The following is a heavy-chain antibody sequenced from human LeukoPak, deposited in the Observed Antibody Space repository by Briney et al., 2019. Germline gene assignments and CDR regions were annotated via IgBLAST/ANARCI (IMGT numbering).Heavy chain of an antibody. J-gene: IGHJ4*02. Sequence: ASVKVSCKVSGYTLTELSMHWVRQAPGKGLEWMGGFDPEDGETIYAQKFQGRVTMTEDTSTDTAYMELSSLRSEDTAVCYCATRTVRGVVPPPFYWGQGTLVTVSS. CDR2: FDPEDGET. CDR1: GYTLTELS. V-gene: IGHV1-24*01. CDR3: ATRTVRGVVPPPFY. D-gene: IGHD3-10*01.